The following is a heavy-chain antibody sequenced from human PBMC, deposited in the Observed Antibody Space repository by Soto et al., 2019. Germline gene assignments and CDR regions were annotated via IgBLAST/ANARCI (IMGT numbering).Heavy chain of an antibody. Sequence: QVQLVESGGGVVQPGRSLRLYCAASGFTFSSYGMHWVRQAPVKGLEWVAVISYDGSNEYYADSVKGRFTISRDNSKNTLYLQMNRLRAAATAVYSCAKDAGGSSYLDYWGQGTLVTVSS. CDR2: ISYDGSNE. D-gene: IGHD1-26*01. CDR3: AKDAGGSSYLDY. J-gene: IGHJ4*02. CDR1: GFTFSSYG. V-gene: IGHV3-30*18.